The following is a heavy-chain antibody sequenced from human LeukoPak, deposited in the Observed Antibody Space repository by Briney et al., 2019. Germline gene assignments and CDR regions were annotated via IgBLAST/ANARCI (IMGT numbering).Heavy chain of an antibody. D-gene: IGHD2-15*01. V-gene: IGHV1-2*06. CDR1: GYTFTGYY. J-gene: IGHJ4*02. Sequence: ASVKVSCKASGYTFTGYYMHWVRQAPGQGLEWMGLINPNSGGTNYAQKFQGRVTMTRDTSISTAYMELSRLRSDDTAVYYCARVQSSGGSCYSGYWGQGTLVTVSS. CDR3: ARVQSSGGSCYSGY. CDR2: INPNSGGT.